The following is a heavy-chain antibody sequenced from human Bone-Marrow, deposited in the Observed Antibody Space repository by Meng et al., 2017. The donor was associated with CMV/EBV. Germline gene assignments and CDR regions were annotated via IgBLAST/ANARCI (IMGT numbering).Heavy chain of an antibody. CDR2: IYSGGST. D-gene: IGHD6-6*01. CDR1: GFTVSNNY. Sequence: GESLKISCAASGFTVSNNYMSWVRQAPGKGLEWVSVIYSGGSTYYADSVKGRFTISRDNSKNTLYLQMNSLRAEDTAVYYCANSIAARPSVDPWGQGTLVTVYS. V-gene: IGHV3-53*01. J-gene: IGHJ5*02. CDR3: ANSIAARPSVDP.